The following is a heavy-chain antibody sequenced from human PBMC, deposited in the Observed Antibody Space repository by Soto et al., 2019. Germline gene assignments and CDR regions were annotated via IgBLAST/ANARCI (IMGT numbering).Heavy chain of an antibody. Sequence: SVKVSSKSSGHTFSSYAISWVRQAPGQGLEWMGGIIPILGTANYAQKLQGRVTMTRDTSTSTAYMELRSLRSEETAVYYWAREHTGGTGACDIWGQGTMVTISS. V-gene: IGHV1-69*10. J-gene: IGHJ3*02. CDR2: IIPILGTA. D-gene: IGHD2-2*02. CDR1: GHTFSSYA. CDR3: AREHTGGTGACDI.